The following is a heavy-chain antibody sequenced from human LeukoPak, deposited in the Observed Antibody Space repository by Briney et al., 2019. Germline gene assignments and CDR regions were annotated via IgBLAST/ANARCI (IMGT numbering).Heavy chain of an antibody. CDR3: AAMVRGVIITNSNSLDY. D-gene: IGHD3-10*01. CDR1: GYSFTSYW. CDR2: IYPGDSDT. Sequence: GESLKISCKGSGYSFTSYWIGWVRQMPGKGLEWMGIIYPGDSDTRYSPSFQGQVTISADKSISTAYLQWSSLKASDTAMYYCAAMVRGVIITNSNSLDYWGRGTLVTVSS. V-gene: IGHV5-51*01. J-gene: IGHJ4*02.